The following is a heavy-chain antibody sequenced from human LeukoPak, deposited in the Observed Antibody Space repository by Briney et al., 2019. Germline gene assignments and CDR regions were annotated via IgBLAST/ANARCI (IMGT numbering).Heavy chain of an antibody. CDR2: ISSNGSST. CDR1: GFTFSSYA. Sequence: GESLRLSCSASGFTFSSYAMHWVRQAPGKGLEYVSAISSNGSSTYYADSVKGRFTISRDNSKNTLYLQMSSLRAEDTAVYYCVKGRVVVTAMDDYFDYWGQGTLVTVSS. J-gene: IGHJ4*02. D-gene: IGHD2-21*02. CDR3: VKGRVVVTAMDDYFDY. V-gene: IGHV3-64D*09.